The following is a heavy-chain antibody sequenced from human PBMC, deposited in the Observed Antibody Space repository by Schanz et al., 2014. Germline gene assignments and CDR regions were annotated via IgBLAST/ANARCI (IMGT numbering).Heavy chain of an antibody. D-gene: IGHD3-9*01. CDR2: INWNGGST. CDR1: GFTVNNYA. Sequence: VFLAESGGRLVQPGGSLRLSCTVSGFTVNNYAMSWVRQAPGKGLEWVSGINWNGGSTGYADSVKGRFTISRDNAKNSLYLQMNSLRAEDTAVYYCAYYDVLTGFDYWGQGTQVTVSS. CDR3: AYYDVLTGFDY. V-gene: IGHV3-20*04. J-gene: IGHJ4*02.